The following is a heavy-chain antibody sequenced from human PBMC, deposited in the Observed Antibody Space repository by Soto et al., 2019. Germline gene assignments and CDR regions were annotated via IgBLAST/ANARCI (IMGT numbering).Heavy chain of an antibody. V-gene: IGHV1-69*06. CDR2: IIPIFGTA. Sequence: GASVKVSCKASGGTFSSYAISWVRQAPGQGLEWMGGIIPIFGTANYAQKFQGRVTITADKSTGTAYMELSSLGSEDTAVYYCATTGGDFWSGYSGWSGWFDPWGQGTLVTVSS. J-gene: IGHJ5*02. CDR1: GGTFSSYA. D-gene: IGHD3-3*01. CDR3: ATTGGDFWSGYSGWSGWFDP.